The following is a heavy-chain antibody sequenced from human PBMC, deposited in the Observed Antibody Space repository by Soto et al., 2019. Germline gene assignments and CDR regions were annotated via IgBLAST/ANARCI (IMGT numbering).Heavy chain of an antibody. J-gene: IGHJ6*02. CDR3: ASWGSYRADYYYGMDV. D-gene: IGHD1-26*01. Sequence: QVQLMQSGAEVKKPGSSVKVSCKASGGTFSSYTISWVRQAPGQGLEWMGRIIPILGIANYAQKFQGRVTITADKSTSTAYMELSSLRSEDTAVYYCASWGSYRADYYYGMDVWGQGTTVTVSS. CDR1: GGTFSSYT. CDR2: IIPILGIA. V-gene: IGHV1-69*02.